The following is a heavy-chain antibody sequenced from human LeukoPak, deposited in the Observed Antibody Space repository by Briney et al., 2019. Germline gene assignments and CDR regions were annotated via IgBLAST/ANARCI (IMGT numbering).Heavy chain of an antibody. CDR3: VRSLRSADF. V-gene: IGHV3-74*01. J-gene: IGHJ4*02. CDR1: GFTFSSYW. CDR2: ISTDGSST. Sequence: GGSLRLSCAASGFTFSSYWMHWVRQAPGKGLVWVSLISTDGSSTRYADSVKGRFTISRDNAKNTLFLQMDSLRPEDTAVYYCVRSLRSADFWGQGTLVTVSS.